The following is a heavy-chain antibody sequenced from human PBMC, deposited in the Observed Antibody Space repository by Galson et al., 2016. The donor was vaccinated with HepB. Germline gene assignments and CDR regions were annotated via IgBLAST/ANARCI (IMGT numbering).Heavy chain of an antibody. CDR3: ARANYNEYVGH. D-gene: IGHD3-22*01. V-gene: IGHV3-74*01. J-gene: IGHJ4*02. CDR2: INSYGSST. Sequence: SLRLSCAASGFSFSSYWMHWVRQAPGKGLVWVSCINSYGSSTIYADSVKGRFTISRDNAKNMLYLQMNSLRAEDTAVYYCARANYNEYVGHWGQGTLVTVSS. CDR1: GFSFSSYW.